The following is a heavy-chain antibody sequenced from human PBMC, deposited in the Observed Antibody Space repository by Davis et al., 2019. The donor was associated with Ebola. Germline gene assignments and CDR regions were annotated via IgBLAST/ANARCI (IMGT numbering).Heavy chain of an antibody. D-gene: IGHD2-21*02. Sequence: GESLKISCAASGFIFSTYWMSWVRQAPGKGLEWVANIKKDGSDKYYVDSVKGRFTISRDNAKNSLYLQMNSLRVEDTAVYYCARDLDYHEGGGDFDAFDMWGQGTMVTVSS. CDR2: IKKDGSDK. J-gene: IGHJ3*02. CDR1: GFIFSTYW. V-gene: IGHV3-7*01. CDR3: ARDLDYHEGGGDFDAFDM.